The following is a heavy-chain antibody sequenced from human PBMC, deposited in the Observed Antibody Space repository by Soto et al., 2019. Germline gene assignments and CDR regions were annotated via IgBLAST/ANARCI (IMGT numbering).Heavy chain of an antibody. J-gene: IGHJ4*02. CDR1: GYTFTSYG. Sequence: GASVKVSCKASGYTFTSYGISWVRQAPGQGLEWMGWISAYNGNTNYAQKLQGRVTMTTDTSTSTAYMELRSLRSDDTAVYYCARERLEYSGYDSPRFDYWGQGTLVTVSS. V-gene: IGHV1-18*01. CDR2: ISAYNGNT. D-gene: IGHD5-12*01. CDR3: ARERLEYSGYDSPRFDY.